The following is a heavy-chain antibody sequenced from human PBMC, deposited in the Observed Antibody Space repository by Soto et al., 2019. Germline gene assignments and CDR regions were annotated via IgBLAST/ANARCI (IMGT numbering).Heavy chain of an antibody. CDR1: GFTFSNAW. J-gene: IGHJ4*02. CDR3: TTDQMVRGAPDY. CDR2: INSKTDGGTT. V-gene: IGHV3-15*07. Sequence: EVQLVECGGGLVKPGGSLRLSCAASGFTFSNAWMNWVRQAPGKGLEWVGRINSKTDGGTTDYAAPVKGRFTISRDDSNSTLYLHMNRLKTEDTAVYYCTTDQMVRGAPDYWGQVPLVTVSS. D-gene: IGHD3-10*01.